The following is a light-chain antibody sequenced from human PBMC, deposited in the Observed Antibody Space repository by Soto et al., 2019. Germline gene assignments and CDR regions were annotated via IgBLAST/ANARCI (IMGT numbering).Light chain of an antibody. J-gene: IGLJ2*01. CDR3: QSYDNSLSGPV. Sequence: QSALTQPASVSGSPGQSITISCTGTSSDVGGYDYVSWYQQHPGKAPKLMIYDVSSRPSGVSNRFSGSKSGSTASLTISGLQAEDEADYYCQSYDNSLSGPVFGGGTKLTVL. CDR2: DVS. V-gene: IGLV2-14*03. CDR1: SSDVGGYDY.